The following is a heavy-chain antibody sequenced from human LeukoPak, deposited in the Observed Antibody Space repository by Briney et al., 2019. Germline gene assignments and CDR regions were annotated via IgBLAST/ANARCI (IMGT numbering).Heavy chain of an antibody. V-gene: IGHV4-34*01. CDR2: INHSGST. CDR3: ARDARIDDILTEDYYYYMDV. J-gene: IGHJ6*03. D-gene: IGHD3-9*01. Sequence: SETLSLTCTVYGGSFSGYYWSWIRQPPGKGLEWIGEINHSGSTNYNSSLKSRLTISVDTSKNQFSLKLTSVTAADTAVYYCARDARIDDILTEDYYYYMDVWGKGTTVTISS. CDR1: GGSFSGYY.